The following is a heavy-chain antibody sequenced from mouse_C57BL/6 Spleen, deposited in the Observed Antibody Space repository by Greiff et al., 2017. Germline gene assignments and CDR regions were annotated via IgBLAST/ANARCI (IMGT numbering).Heavy chain of an antibody. J-gene: IGHJ2*01. D-gene: IGHD1-1*01. CDR2: ISSGGSYT. Sequence: DVKLVESGGDLVKPGGSLKLSCAASGFTFSSYGMSWVRQTPDKRLEWVATISSGGSYTYYPDSVKGRFTISRDNAKNTLYLQMSSLKSEDTAMYDCAREEGYGSSYVFDYWGQGTTLTVSS. CDR3: AREEGYGSSYVFDY. CDR1: GFTFSSYG. V-gene: IGHV5-6*02.